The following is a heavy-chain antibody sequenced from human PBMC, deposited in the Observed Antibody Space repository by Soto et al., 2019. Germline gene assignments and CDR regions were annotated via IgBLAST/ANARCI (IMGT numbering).Heavy chain of an antibody. V-gene: IGHV3-23*01. Sequence: LRLSCAASGFTFRSYAMIWVRQAPLKGLEWVSAISYSGDKTYYADSVKGRFTVSRDNSKNTLYLQMNSLRAEDTAVYYCAKDPNYFDTTAYYVDYWGQGTLVTVSS. CDR1: GFTFRSYA. CDR3: AKDPNYFDTTAYYVDY. D-gene: IGHD3-22*01. CDR2: ISYSGDKT. J-gene: IGHJ4*02.